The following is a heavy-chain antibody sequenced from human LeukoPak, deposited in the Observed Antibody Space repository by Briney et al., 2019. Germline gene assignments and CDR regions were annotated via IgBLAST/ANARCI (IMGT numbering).Heavy chain of an antibody. V-gene: IGHV3-21*01. CDR2: ISSSSSYI. CDR3: ARDPVYYDSSGYYYDY. J-gene: IGHJ4*02. Sequence: KSGGSLRLSCAASGFTFSSYSMNWVRQAPGKGLEWVSSISSSSSYIYYADSVKGRFTISRDNAKNSLYLQMNSLRAEDTAVYYCARDPVYYDSSGYYYDYWGQGTLVTVSS. CDR1: GFTFSSYS. D-gene: IGHD3-22*01.